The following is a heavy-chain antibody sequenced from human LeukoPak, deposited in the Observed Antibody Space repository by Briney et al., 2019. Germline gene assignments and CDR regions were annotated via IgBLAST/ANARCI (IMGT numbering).Heavy chain of an antibody. CDR3: IKDMGFDLLKDAFHV. CDR1: GFNLDDYA. Sequence: GGSLRLSCLGSGFNLDDYAMHWVRQAPGKGLEWVSSISWGSGHQAYTDSVKGRFSIYRDNDNNYLYLHMSSLRLEDTAFYYCIKDMGFDLLKDAFHVWGRGTLVTVSS. J-gene: IGHJ3*01. CDR2: ISWGSGHQ. V-gene: IGHV3-9*01. D-gene: IGHD3-9*01.